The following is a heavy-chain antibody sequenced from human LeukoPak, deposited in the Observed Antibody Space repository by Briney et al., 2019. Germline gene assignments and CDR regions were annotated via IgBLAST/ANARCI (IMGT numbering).Heavy chain of an antibody. CDR2: ISSSGGTK. V-gene: IGHV3-11*04. J-gene: IGHJ4*02. CDR1: GFTFSDYY. Sequence: SGGSLRLSCAASGFTFSDYYMSWIRQAPGRGLEWVSYISSSGGTKYYADSVKGRFTISRDNAKNSLYLQMNSLRAEDTAVYYCARVAETIYYGDYGDYWGQGTLVTVSS. D-gene: IGHD4-17*01. CDR3: ARVAETIYYGDYGDY.